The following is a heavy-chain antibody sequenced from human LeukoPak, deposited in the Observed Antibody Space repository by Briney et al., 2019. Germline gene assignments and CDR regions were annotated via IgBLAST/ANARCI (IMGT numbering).Heavy chain of an antibody. CDR1: GYSISRAYS. J-gene: IGHJ4*02. V-gene: IGHV4-38-2*02. D-gene: IGHD3-22*01. Sequence: SETLSLTCSVSGYSISRAYSWGWVRQPPGKGLEWIGSLYDSGSSYYTPSLKSRVTLSVDTSKNELSLQLNSVTAADTAVYFCARGVGYDDTLGSYYGFFDYWGQGTLVAVSS. CDR3: ARGVGYDDTLGSYYGFFDY. CDR2: LYDSGSS.